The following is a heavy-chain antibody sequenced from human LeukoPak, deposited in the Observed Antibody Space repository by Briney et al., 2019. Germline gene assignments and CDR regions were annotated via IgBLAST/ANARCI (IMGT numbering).Heavy chain of an antibody. Sequence: SETLSLTCTVSGGSISSGGYYWSWIRQHPGKGLEWIGYIYYSGSTYYNPSLKSRVTISVDTSKNQFSLKLSSVTAADTAVYYCARGPDSSGYYIDYWGQGTLVTVSS. D-gene: IGHD3-22*01. V-gene: IGHV4-31*03. CDR1: GGSISSGGYY. CDR3: ARGPDSSGYYIDY. J-gene: IGHJ4*02. CDR2: IYYSGST.